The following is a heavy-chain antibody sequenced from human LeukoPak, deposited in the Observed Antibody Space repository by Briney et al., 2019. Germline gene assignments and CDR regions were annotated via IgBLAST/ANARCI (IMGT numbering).Heavy chain of an antibody. CDR1: GGSFSGYY. CDR3: ARDPTHRRYCSSTSCYMLGWFDP. CDR2: INHSGST. D-gene: IGHD2-2*02. J-gene: IGHJ5*02. Sequence: KPSETLSLTCSVYGGSFSGYYWSWIPQPPGKGLEGIGEINHSGSTNYNPSLNSRATISVDTSKNHCSLKLSSVTAADTAVYYCARDPTHRRYCSSTSCYMLGWFDPWGQGTLVTVSS. V-gene: IGHV4-34*01.